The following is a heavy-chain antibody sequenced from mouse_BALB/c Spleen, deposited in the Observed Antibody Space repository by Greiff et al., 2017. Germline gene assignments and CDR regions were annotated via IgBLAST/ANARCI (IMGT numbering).Heavy chain of an antibody. CDR2: INPSNGRT. D-gene: IGHD2-14*01. J-gene: IGHJ4*01. V-gene: IGHV1S81*02. CDR3: ARPYYRYDDAMDY. Sequence: QVHVKQPGAELVKPGASVKLSCKASGYTFTSYWMHWVKQRPGQGLEWIGEINPSNGRTNYNEKFKSKATLTVDKSSSTAYMQLSSLTSEDSAVYYCARPYYRYDDAMDYWGQGTSVTVSS. CDR1: GYTFTSYW.